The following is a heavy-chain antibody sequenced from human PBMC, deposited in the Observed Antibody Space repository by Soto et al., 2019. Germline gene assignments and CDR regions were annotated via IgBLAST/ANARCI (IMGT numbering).Heavy chain of an antibody. V-gene: IGHV1-69*01. CDR3: AREGEASCGGDCYTHYYYYGMDV. CDR1: GGTFSSYA. D-gene: IGHD2-21*02. J-gene: IGHJ6*02. CDR2: IIPIFGTA. Sequence: QVQLVQSVAEVTKPGSSVKFSCKASGGTFSSYAISWVRQAPGQGLEWMGGIIPIFGTANYAQKFQGRVTITADESTSTAYMELSSLRSEDTAVYYCAREGEASCGGDCYTHYYYYGMDVCGHGTTVTVSS.